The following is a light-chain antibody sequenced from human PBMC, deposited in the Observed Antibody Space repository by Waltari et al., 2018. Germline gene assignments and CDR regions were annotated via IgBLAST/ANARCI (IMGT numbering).Light chain of an antibody. Sequence: QSVLTQPPSASGAPGQRVTISCSGSTSNIGSNTVNWYQQPPGTAPKLLIYSNNQRPSGVPDRFSASKSGTSASLAISGLQSEDEADYYCAAWDDSLNGYVFGTGTKVSVL. CDR2: SNN. J-gene: IGLJ1*01. CDR3: AAWDDSLNGYV. CDR1: TSNIGSNT. V-gene: IGLV1-44*01.